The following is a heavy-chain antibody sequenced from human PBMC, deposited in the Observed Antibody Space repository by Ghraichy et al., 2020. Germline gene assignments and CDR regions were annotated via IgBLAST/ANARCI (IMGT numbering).Heavy chain of an antibody. CDR3: ARHGAYSSGGGFDY. D-gene: IGHD6-19*01. CDR2: IYYSGST. Sequence: SETLSLTCTVSGGSISSSSYYWGWIRQPPGKGLEWIGSIYYSGSTYYNPSLKSRVIISVDTSKNQFSLKLSSVTAADTAVYYCARHGAYSSGGGFDYWGQGTLVTVSS. V-gene: IGHV4-39*01. CDR1: GGSISSSSYY. J-gene: IGHJ4*02.